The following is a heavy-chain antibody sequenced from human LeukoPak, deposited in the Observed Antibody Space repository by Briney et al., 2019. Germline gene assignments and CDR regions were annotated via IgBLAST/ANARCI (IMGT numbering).Heavy chain of an antibody. Sequence: KPSETLSLTCTVSGASISTYYWSWIRQSPGKGLEWIGYLFSRGSPNYNPSLKRRVTISVDTSKNHFSLTLSSVTAADTAVYYCARLQPNSGEWAFDIWGQGTMVTASS. D-gene: IGHD1-1*01. V-gene: IGHV4-59*01. J-gene: IGHJ3*02. CDR3: ARLQPNSGEWAFDI. CDR1: GASISTYY. CDR2: LFSRGSP.